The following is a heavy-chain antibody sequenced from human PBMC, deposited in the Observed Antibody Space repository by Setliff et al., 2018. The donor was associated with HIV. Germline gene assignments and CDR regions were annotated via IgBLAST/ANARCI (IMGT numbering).Heavy chain of an antibody. CDR3: ARFPVLGGMDV. CDR1: VYTFTSYD. J-gene: IGHJ6*02. Sequence: GASENVSCQGSVYTFTSYDINWLRQATGQGLEWMGWMNPNSGNTGYARKFQGRVTMTRNTTISTAYMELGSLRSEDTAVYYCARFPVLGGMDVWGQGTTVTVSS. D-gene: IGHD1-20*01. V-gene: IGHV1-8*02. CDR2: MNPNSGNT.